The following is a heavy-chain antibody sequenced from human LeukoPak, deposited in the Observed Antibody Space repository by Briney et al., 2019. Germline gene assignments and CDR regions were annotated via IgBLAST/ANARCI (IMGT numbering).Heavy chain of an antibody. Sequence: PGGSLRLSCAASGFTFSDYYMSWIRQAPGKGLEWVSYISSSSYTNYADSVKGRFTISRDNAKNSLYLQMNSLRAEDTAVYYCARDRSYYGILTGYYPHHDYWGQGTLVTVSS. CDR2: ISSSSYT. CDR1: GFTFSDYY. CDR3: ARDRSYYGILTGYYPHHDY. J-gene: IGHJ4*02. V-gene: IGHV3-11*05. D-gene: IGHD3-9*01.